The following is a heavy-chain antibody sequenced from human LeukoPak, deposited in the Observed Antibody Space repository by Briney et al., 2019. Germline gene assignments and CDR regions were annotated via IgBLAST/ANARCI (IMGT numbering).Heavy chain of an antibody. V-gene: IGHV1-46*01. J-gene: IGHJ4*02. CDR2: INPSGGGT. CDR1: GYTFTSYY. Sequence: ASVKVSCKASGYTFTSYYMHWVRQAPGQGLEWMGIINPSGGGTSYAQKFQGRVTMTRDMSTSTVYMELSSLRSEDTAVYYCARVRGWNYGQHYFDYWGQGTLVIVSS. CDR3: ARVRGWNYGQHYFDY. D-gene: IGHD1-7*01.